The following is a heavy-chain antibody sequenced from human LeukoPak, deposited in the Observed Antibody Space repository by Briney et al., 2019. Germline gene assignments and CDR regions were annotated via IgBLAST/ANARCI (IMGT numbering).Heavy chain of an antibody. CDR1: GYTFTRYW. V-gene: IGHV5-51*01. Sequence: ESLKIPCQGLGYTFTRYWIAWVRQIPGKGLDWMWILYPSDYVTRYSPSFHGQVTISADKATNTAYVQWDSLRAWDIAIYYCARRIGCCWWGGGRLVGDRSVSAWGR. CDR3: ARRIGCCWWGGGRLVGDRSVSA. CDR2: LYPSDYVT. J-gene: IGHJ2*01. D-gene: IGHD2-15*01.